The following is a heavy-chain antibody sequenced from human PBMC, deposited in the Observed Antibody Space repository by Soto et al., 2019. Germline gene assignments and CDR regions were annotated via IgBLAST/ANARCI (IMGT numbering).Heavy chain of an antibody. CDR3: ARVRDAFGLDV. Sequence: QVQLQESGPGLVKSSETLSLTCNVSGGSITGAYYWNWIRQHPGKGLEWIGSIHYRGTTDYNPSLKSRITISLDRSKNQFALKLISVTAADTAVYYCARVRDAFGLDVWGQGTTVTVSS. CDR2: IHYRGTT. CDR1: GGSITGAYY. V-gene: IGHV4-31*03. J-gene: IGHJ6*02.